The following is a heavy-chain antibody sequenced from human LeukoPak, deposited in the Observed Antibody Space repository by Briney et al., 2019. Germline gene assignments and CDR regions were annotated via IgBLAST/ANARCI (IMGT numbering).Heavy chain of an antibody. V-gene: IGHV4-34*01. CDR1: GGSFSGYY. J-gene: IGHJ4*02. Sequence: PSETLSLTCAVYGGSFSGYYWSWIRQPPGKGLEWIGEINHSGSTNYNPSLKSRVTISVDTSKNQFSLKLSSVTAADTAVYYCARDCPKGCFDYWGQGTLVTVSS. D-gene: IGHD2-21*02. CDR3: ARDCPKGCFDY. CDR2: INHSGST.